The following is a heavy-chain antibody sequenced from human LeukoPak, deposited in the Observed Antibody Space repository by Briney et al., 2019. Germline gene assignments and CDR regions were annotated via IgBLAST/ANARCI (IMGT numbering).Heavy chain of an antibody. CDR1: GYSISSGYY. Sequence: SETLSLACAVSGYSISSGYYWGWIRQPPGKGLEGIGSIYHSGSTYYKPSLKRRVTISLHTSKNQFSLKLSSVTAADTAVYYCARHPDPYSSVDYWGQGTLVTVSS. V-gene: IGHV4-38-2*01. J-gene: IGHJ4*02. CDR3: ARHPDPYSSVDY. D-gene: IGHD6-19*01. CDR2: IYHSGST.